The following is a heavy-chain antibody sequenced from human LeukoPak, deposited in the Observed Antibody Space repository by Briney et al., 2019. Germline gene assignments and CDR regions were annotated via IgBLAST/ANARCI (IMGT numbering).Heavy chain of an antibody. CDR1: GGSISSSSYY. J-gene: IGHJ4*02. D-gene: IGHD2-2*02. V-gene: IGHV4-39*01. Sequence: PSETLSLTCTVSGGSISSSSYYWGWIRQPPGKGLEWIGSIYYSGSTYYNPSLKSRVTISVDTSKNQFSLKLSSVTAADTAVYYCEAEDCSSTSCYMGGYDYWGQGTLVTVSS. CDR2: IYYSGST. CDR3: EAEDCSSTSCYMGGYDY.